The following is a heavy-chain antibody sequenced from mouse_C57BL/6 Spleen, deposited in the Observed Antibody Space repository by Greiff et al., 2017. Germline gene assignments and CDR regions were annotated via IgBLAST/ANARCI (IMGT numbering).Heavy chain of an antibody. V-gene: IGHV1-55*01. CDR1: GYTFTSYW. Sequence: QVHVKQSGAELVKPGASVKMSCKASGYTFTSYWITWVKQRPGQGLEWIGDIYPGSGSTNYNEKFKSKATLTVDTSSSTAYMQLSSLTSEDSAVYYCARPHYYGSSSYWYFDVWGTGTTVTVSS. J-gene: IGHJ1*03. CDR2: IYPGSGST. D-gene: IGHD1-1*01. CDR3: ARPHYYGSSSYWYFDV.